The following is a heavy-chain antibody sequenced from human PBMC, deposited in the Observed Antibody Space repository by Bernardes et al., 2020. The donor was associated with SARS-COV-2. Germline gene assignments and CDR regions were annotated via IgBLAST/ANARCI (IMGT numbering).Heavy chain of an antibody. CDR3: ARGGIAAAGTVSTLGRIYFDY. CDR1: GGSFSGYY. V-gene: IGHV4-34*01. D-gene: IGHD6-13*01. J-gene: IGHJ4*02. CDR2: INHSGST. Sequence: TLSLTCAVYGGSFSGYYWSWIRQPPGKGLEWIGEINHSGSTNYNPSLKSRVTISVDTSKNQFSLKLSSVTAADTAVYYCARGGIAAAGTVSTLGRIYFDYWGQGTLVTVSA.